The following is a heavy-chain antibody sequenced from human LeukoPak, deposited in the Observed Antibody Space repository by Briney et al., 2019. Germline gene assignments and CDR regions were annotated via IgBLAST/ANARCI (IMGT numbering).Heavy chain of an antibody. D-gene: IGHD2-21*01. CDR1: GFTIDHHS. V-gene: IGHV3-43*01. CDR2: ITWYSSRT. CDR3: AKNNAGGDYYLR. J-gene: IGHJ4*02. Sequence: GGSLRLSCATSGFTIDHHSMHWVRQPPGQGLEWVSLITWYSSRTHYSGSVEGRFTISRDNSKSSLYLQMDSLRTEDTALYYCAKNNAGGDYYLRWGQGTLVSVS.